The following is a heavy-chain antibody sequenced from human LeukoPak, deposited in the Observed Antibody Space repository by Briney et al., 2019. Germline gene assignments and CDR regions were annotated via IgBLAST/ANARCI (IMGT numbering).Heavy chain of an antibody. CDR2: IYSGGST. CDR3: ARGLGYCTSTTCLLPFDY. D-gene: IGHD2-2*01. CDR1: GFTVSTYY. J-gene: IGHJ4*02. Sequence: GGSLRLSCAASGFTVSTYYMTWVRQAPGKGLECVSVIYSGGSTYYADSVKGRFTVSRDNSKNTLYLQMNSLRAEDTAMYYCARGLGYCTSTTCLLPFDYRGQGTLVTVSS. V-gene: IGHV3-53*01.